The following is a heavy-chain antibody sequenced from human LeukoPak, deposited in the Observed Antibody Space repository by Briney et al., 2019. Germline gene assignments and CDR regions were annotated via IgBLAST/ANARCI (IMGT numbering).Heavy chain of an antibody. D-gene: IGHD3-22*01. V-gene: IGHV1-2*02. CDR2: TNPNSGGT. J-gene: IGHJ3*02. CDR1: GYTFTGYY. Sequence: ASVKVSCKASGYTFTGYYMHWVRQAPGQGLEWMGWTNPNSGGTNYAQKFQGRVTMTRDTSISTAYMELSRLRSDDTAVYYCARGLVDPYYYDSSGYFAFDIWGQGTMVTVSS. CDR3: ARGLVDPYYYDSSGYFAFDI.